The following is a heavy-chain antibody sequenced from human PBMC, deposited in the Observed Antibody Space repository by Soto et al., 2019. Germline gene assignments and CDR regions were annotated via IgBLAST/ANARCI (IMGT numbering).Heavy chain of an antibody. CDR3: AVGWNDAGYYYYYGMDV. Sequence: ASVKVSCKASGYTFTSYGISWVRQAPGQGLEWMGWISAYNGNTNYAQKLQGRVTMTTDTSTSTAYMELRGLRSDDTAVYYCAVGWNDAGYYYYYGMDVWGQGTTVTVSS. J-gene: IGHJ6*02. D-gene: IGHD1-1*01. CDR1: GYTFTSYG. CDR2: ISAYNGNT. V-gene: IGHV1-18*01.